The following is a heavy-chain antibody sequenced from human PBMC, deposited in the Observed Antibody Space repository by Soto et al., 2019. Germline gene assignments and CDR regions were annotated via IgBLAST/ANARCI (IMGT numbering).Heavy chain of an antibody. CDR1: GYTFTSYG. CDR2: ISAYNGNT. Sequence: QVQLVQSGAEVKKPGASVKVSCKASGYTFTSYGISWVRQAPGQGLEWMGWISAYNGNTNYAQTLQCRVTMTTDRSTSTAYMELRSLRSGDTAVDYCARDAGVSGELYYWGQGTLVTFSS. CDR3: ARDAGVSGELYY. J-gene: IGHJ4*02. V-gene: IGHV1-18*01. D-gene: IGHD3-16*01.